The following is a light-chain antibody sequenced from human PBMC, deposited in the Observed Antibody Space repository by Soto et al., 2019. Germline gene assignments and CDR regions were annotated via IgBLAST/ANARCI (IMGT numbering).Light chain of an antibody. CDR2: GNS. CDR1: SSNIGAGYD. Sequence: QSVLTQPPSVSGAPGQRVTISCTGSSSNIGAGYDVHWYQQLPGTAPKLLIYGNSNRPSGVPDRFSGSKSGTSASLAITGLQAEDEADYYCQSYDSRLSVWVFGGGTKVT. V-gene: IGLV1-40*01. CDR3: QSYDSRLSVWV. J-gene: IGLJ3*02.